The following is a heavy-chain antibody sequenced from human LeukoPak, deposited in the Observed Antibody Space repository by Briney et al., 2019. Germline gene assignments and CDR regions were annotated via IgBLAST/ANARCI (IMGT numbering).Heavy chain of an antibody. V-gene: IGHV4-59*01. Sequence: PSETLSLTCTVSGGSISSYYWSWIRQPPGKGLEWIGYIYYSGSTNYNPSLESRVTISVDTSKKHFSLRLSSVTAADTAVYYCARSYIVGATDLFDYWGQGTLVTVSS. CDR3: ARSYIVGATDLFDY. J-gene: IGHJ4*02. D-gene: IGHD1-26*01. CDR2: IYYSGST. CDR1: GGSISSYY.